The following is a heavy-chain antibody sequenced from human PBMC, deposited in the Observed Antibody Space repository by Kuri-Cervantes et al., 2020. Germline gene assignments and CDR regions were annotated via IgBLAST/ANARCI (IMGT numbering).Heavy chain of an antibody. CDR3: AREITTSYCGGDCYKTGTFDY. V-gene: IGHV4-34*09. D-gene: IGHD2-21*02. CDR1: GGSFSGYY. CDR2: INHSGST. J-gene: IGHJ4*02. Sequence: LRLSCAVYGGSFSGYYWSWIRQPPGKGLEWIGEINHSGSTNYNPSLKSRVTISVDTSKNQFSLRLSSVTAADTAVYYCAREITTSYCGGDCYKTGTFDYWGQGTLVTAPQ.